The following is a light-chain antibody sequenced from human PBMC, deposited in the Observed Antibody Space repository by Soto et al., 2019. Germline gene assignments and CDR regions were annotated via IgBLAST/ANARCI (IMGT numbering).Light chain of an antibody. CDR3: QQFNNLPYS. Sequence: EVVMTQSPATLSVSPGESATLSCRASQTVSSNLAWYQQKPGQAPRLLIDGSVTRATGVPARFSASRSGTEFTLTITSPQSEDFALYFCQQFNNLPYSFGQGTKLEIK. CDR1: QTVSSN. J-gene: IGKJ2*03. V-gene: IGKV3-15*01. CDR2: GSV.